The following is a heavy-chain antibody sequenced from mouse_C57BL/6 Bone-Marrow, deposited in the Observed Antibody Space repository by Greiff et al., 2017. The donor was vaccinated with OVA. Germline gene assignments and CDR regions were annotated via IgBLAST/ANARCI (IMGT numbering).Heavy chain of an antibody. CDR1: GFTFSSYG. V-gene: IGHV5-6*01. D-gene: IGHD1-1*01. CDR3: ARLTTVVAHY. J-gene: IGHJ2*01. Sequence: EVKLVESGGDLVKPGGSLKLSCAASGFTFSSYGMSWVRQTPDKRLEWVATISSGGSYTYYPDSVKGRFTISRDNAKNALYLRMSSLEAEDAAMYYCARLTTVVAHYEGQGTTLTVTA. CDR2: ISSGGSYT.